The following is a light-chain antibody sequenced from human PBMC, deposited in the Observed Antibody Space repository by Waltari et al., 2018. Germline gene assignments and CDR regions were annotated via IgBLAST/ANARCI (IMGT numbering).Light chain of an antibody. CDR1: QSVSSSY. V-gene: IGKV3-20*01. CDR2: GAS. J-gene: IGKJ1*01. CDR3: QQYGSSRWT. Sequence: EIVLTQSPGTLSLSPGERATLSCRVSQSVSSSYLAWYQQKPGQAPRLLIYGASSRATGIPDRFSGSGSGTDFTLTISRLEPEDVAVYYCQQYGSSRWTFGQGTKVEIK.